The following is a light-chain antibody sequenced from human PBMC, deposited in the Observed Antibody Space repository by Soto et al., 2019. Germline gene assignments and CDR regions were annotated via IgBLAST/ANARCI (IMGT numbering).Light chain of an antibody. CDR2: EVT. CDR3: SSFTSSHTWV. CDR1: SSDVGGYNY. Sequence: QSALTQPASVSGSPGQSITISCTGTSSDVGGYNYVSWYQQHPGKAPKVMIYEVTNRPSGVSNRFSGSKSGNTASLTISGLQAEAEADYHCSSFTSSHTWVFGGGTKLPVL. J-gene: IGLJ3*02. V-gene: IGLV2-14*01.